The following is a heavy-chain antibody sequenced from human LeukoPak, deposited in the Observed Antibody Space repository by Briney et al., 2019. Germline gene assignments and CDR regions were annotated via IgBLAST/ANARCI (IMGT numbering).Heavy chain of an antibody. CDR1: GYTFTSYG. CDR2: ISAYNGNT. V-gene: IGHV1-18*01. J-gene: IGHJ6*02. CDR3: ATSVRVPYGMDV. Sequence: GASVKVSCKASGYTFTSYGISWVRQAPGQGLEWMGWISAYNGNTNYAQKLQGRVAMTIDTSTSTAYMELRSLRSDDTAVYYCATSVRVPYGMDVWGQGTTVTVPS. D-gene: IGHD3-10*01.